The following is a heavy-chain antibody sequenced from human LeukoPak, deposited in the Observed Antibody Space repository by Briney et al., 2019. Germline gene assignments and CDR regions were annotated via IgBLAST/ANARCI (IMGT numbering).Heavy chain of an antibody. D-gene: IGHD3-10*01. Sequence: SETLSLTCAVYGGSFSGYYWSWIRQPPGKGLEWIGKINHSGSTNYNPSLQSRVTVSIDTSKNQFSLRLSSVTAADTAVYYCARETEDWFGDLLSYFDYWGRGLLVSVSS. V-gene: IGHV4-34*01. J-gene: IGHJ4*02. CDR2: INHSGST. CDR3: ARETEDWFGDLLSYFDY. CDR1: GGSFSGYY.